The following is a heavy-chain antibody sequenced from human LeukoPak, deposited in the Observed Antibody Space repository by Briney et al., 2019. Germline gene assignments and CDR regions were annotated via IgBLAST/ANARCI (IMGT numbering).Heavy chain of an antibody. J-gene: IGHJ4*02. V-gene: IGHV1-8*03. CDR1: GYTFSNND. CDR2: MNPISGNT. Sequence: GASVKVSCKASGYTFSNNDINWVRQATGRGLEWMGWMNPISGNTGFAQKFQGRVTISRSTSISTAYMELSSLRSDDTAVYYCVRGAKCSGGGCDSKEYVYYFDYWGQGTLVTVSS. D-gene: IGHD6-25*01. CDR3: VRGAKCSGGGCDSKEYVYYFDY.